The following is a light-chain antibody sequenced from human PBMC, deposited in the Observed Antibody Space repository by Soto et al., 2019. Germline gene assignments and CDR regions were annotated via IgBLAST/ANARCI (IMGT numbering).Light chain of an antibody. J-gene: IGKJ5*01. CDR1: QSVSSNF. CDR2: GAS. Sequence: EIVLTQSPGTLSSSPGERATLSCRASQSVSSNFLAWYQQKPGQAPRLLIYGASSRATGIPDRFSGSGSGTDFTLTISRLEPEDFAVYYCQQYGSSQITFGQGTRLEIK. CDR3: QQYGSSQIT. V-gene: IGKV3-20*01.